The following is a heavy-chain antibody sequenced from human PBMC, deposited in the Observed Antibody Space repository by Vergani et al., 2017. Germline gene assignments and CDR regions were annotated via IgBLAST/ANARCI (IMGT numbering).Heavy chain of an antibody. CDR1: GFTFSSYA. Sequence: EVQLLESGGGLVQPGGSLRLSCAASGFTFSSYAMSWVRQAPGKGLEWVSAISGSGGSTYYADSMKGRFTISRDNSKNTLSLQMNCLRAEATAVYYCVSSFGVPHYDYCYGMDVWGQGTTVTVSS. CDR2: ISGSGGST. CDR3: VSSFGVPHYDYCYGMDV. V-gene: IGHV3-23*01. D-gene: IGHD3-3*01. J-gene: IGHJ6*02.